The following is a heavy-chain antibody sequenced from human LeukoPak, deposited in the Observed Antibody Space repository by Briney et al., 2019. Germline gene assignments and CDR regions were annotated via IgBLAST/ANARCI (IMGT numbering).Heavy chain of an antibody. CDR1: GGSISSYY. CDR3: ARRSPVTASIDY. V-gene: IGHV4-59*08. CDR2: IYYSGST. J-gene: IGHJ4*02. D-gene: IGHD2-21*02. Sequence: SGTLSLTCTVSGGSISSYYWSWIRQPPGKGLEWIGYIYYSGSTNYNPSLKSRVTISVDTSKNHFSLKLSSVTAADTAVYYCARRSPVTASIDYWGQGTLVIVSS.